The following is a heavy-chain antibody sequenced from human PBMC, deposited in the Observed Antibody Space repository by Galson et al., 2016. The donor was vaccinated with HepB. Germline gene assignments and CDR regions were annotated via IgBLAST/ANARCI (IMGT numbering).Heavy chain of an antibody. CDR1: GFTFNTYG. Sequence: SLRLSCAASGFTFNTYGMTWVRQAPGKELEWVSEISGSGGRTAYADSVKGRFTISRDNSKNTLYLQMNSLRDEDTAAYYCAKQSSSWISLHGLDVWGQGTMVTVSA. D-gene: IGHD6-6*01. J-gene: IGHJ3*01. V-gene: IGHV3-23*01. CDR2: ISGSGGRT. CDR3: AKQSSSWISLHGLDV.